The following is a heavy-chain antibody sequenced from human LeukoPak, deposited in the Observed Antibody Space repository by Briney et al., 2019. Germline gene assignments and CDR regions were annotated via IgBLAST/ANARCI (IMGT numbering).Heavy chain of an antibody. V-gene: IGHV3-11*01. D-gene: IGHD3-22*01. CDR3: ARDLGTGVIVVGSFDY. CDR1: GFTFSDYY. Sequence: GGSLRLSCAASGFTFSDYYMSWIRQAPGKGPEWVSYISSSGSTIYYADSVKGRFTISRDNAKNSLYLQMNSQRAEDTAVYYCARDLGTGVIVVGSFDYWGQGTLVTVSS. J-gene: IGHJ4*02. CDR2: ISSSGSTI.